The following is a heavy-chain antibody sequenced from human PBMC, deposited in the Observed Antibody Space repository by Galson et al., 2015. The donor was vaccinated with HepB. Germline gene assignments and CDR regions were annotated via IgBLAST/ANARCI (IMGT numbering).Heavy chain of an antibody. D-gene: IGHD1-26*01. J-gene: IGHJ5*02. CDR1: GYTFTGYY. CDR3: AREDGVGATEAHWFDP. CDR2: INPNSGGT. V-gene: IGHV1-2*02. Sequence: SCKASGYTFTGYYMHWVRQAPGQGLEWMGWINPNSGGTNYAQKFQGRVTMTRDTSISTAYMELSRLRSDDTAVYYCAREDGVGATEAHWFDPWGQGTLVTVSS.